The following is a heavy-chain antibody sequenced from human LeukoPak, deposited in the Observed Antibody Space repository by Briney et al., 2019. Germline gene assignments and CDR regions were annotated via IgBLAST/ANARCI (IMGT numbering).Heavy chain of an antibody. CDR3: ARGYRRAAAGTGGY. V-gene: IGHV1-8*01. Sequence: GASVKVSCKASGYTFTSYDINWVRQATGQGLEWMGWMNPNSGNTGYAQKFQGRVTMTRNTSISTAYMELSSLRSEDTAVYYCARGYRRAAAGTGGYWDQGTLVTVSS. J-gene: IGHJ4*02. CDR2: MNPNSGNT. CDR1: GYTFTSYD. D-gene: IGHD6-13*01.